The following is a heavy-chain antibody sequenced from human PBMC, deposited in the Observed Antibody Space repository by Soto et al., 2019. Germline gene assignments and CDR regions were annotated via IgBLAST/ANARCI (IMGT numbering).Heavy chain of an antibody. Sequence: LRLSCAASGFTFSSYEMHWVRQAPWKGLEWVSYISSSSTTIHYADSVKGRFTISRDNAKNSLYLEMNSLRAEGTAVYYCARSGYSSGFDYYYYGMDVWGQGTTVTVS. V-gene: IGHV3-48*03. D-gene: IGHD5-18*01. CDR1: GFTFSSYE. CDR2: ISSSSTTI. CDR3: ARSGYSSGFDYYYYGMDV. J-gene: IGHJ6*02.